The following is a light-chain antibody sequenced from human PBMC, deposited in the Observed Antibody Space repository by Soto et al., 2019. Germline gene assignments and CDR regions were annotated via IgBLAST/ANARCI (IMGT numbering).Light chain of an antibody. J-gene: IGKJ2*01. V-gene: IGKV3-20*01. CDR1: QVVSSSY. Sequence: PGESATLSCRANQVVSSSYLAWYQQKPGQAPILLIYHASDRATGVPDRFSGSGSGTDFALTITRLEPEDFALFYCQQYGTFPFSFGQGTKLEIK. CDR3: QQYGTFPFS. CDR2: HAS.